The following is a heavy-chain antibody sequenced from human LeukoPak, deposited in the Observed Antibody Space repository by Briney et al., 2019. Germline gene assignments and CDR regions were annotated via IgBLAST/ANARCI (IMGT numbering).Heavy chain of an antibody. CDR1: GGSISRYY. CDR2: IHYTGTT. D-gene: IGHD3-22*01. Sequence: SGTLSLTCTVSGGSISRYYWSWIRQPPGQGLEWIGYIHYTGTTEYNPSFKSRVTISVDTSKNQLSLKLSSVTAADTAVYYCARGDDSSGYLHLFDYWGQGTLVTVSS. J-gene: IGHJ4*02. CDR3: ARGDDSSGYLHLFDY. V-gene: IGHV4-59*12.